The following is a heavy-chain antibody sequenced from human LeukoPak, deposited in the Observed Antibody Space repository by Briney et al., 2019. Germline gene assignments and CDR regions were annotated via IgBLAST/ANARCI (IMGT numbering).Heavy chain of an antibody. V-gene: IGHV3-21*01. CDR2: NDTSGTYI. D-gene: IGHD3-10*01. CDR1: GFTFSTYS. J-gene: IGHJ3*02. CDR3: ARGRSITLLRGVAMSDGFDI. Sequence: GGSLRLSCAASGFTFSTYSMNWVRQAPGKGLEWVSFNDTSGTYIYYGESMKGRFTISRDNAKNSLYLQMNGLRAEDTAVYYCARGRSITLLRGVAMSDGFDIWGQGTMVAVSS.